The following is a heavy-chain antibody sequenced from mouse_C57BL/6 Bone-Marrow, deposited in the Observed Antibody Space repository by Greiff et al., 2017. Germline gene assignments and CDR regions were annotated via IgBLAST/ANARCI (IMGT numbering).Heavy chain of an antibody. D-gene: IGHD1-1*01. CDR3: ARDPVITTVDYYAMDY. CDR2: ISYDGSN. Sequence: VQLQQSGPGLVKPSQSLSLTCSVTGYSITSGYYWNWIRQFPGNKLEWMGYISYDGSNNYNPSLKNRISITRDTSKNQFFLKLNSVTTEDTATYYCARDPVITTVDYYAMDYWGQGTSVTVSS. J-gene: IGHJ4*01. CDR1: GYSITSGYY. V-gene: IGHV3-6*01.